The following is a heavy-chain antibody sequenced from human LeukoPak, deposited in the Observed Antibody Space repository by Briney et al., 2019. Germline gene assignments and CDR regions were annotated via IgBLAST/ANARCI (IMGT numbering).Heavy chain of an antibody. D-gene: IGHD1-26*01. Sequence: PGGSLRLSCAASGFTFSSYEMNWVRQAPGKGLEWVSYISSSGSTIYYADSVKGRFTISRDNAKNSLYLQMSSLRAEDTAVYYCARDAGATTDYYYGMDVWGQGTTVTVSS. V-gene: IGHV3-48*03. CDR1: GFTFSSYE. J-gene: IGHJ6*02. CDR2: ISSSGSTI. CDR3: ARDAGATTDYYYGMDV.